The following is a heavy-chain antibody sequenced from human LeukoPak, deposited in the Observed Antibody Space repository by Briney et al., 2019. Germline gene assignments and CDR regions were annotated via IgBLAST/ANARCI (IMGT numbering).Heavy chain of an antibody. V-gene: IGHV1-69*13. J-gene: IGHJ4*02. D-gene: IGHD6-19*01. CDR2: IIPIFGTA. CDR1: GGTFSSYA. CDR3: ARSEYSSDPPDY. Sequence: GASVKVSCKASGGTFSSYAISWVRQAPGQGLEWVGGIIPIFGTANYAQEFQGRVTITADESTSTAYMELSSLRSEDTAVYYCARSEYSSDPPDYWGQGTLVTVSS.